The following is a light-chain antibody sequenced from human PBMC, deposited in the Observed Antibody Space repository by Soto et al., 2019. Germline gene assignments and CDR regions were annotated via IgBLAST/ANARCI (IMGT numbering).Light chain of an antibody. CDR2: GAS. CDR1: QSVSSSY. Sequence: EIVLAQWRGDLTLSPGEGATFGCRAIQSVSSSYLAWDQQKPGQAPRLLIYGASTRATGIPARFIGSGSGTDFTLTVTRLEPEDFAVYYCKHYGTSPPATFGQGTRLEIK. CDR3: KHYGTSPPAT. J-gene: IGKJ5*01. V-gene: IGKV3-20*01.